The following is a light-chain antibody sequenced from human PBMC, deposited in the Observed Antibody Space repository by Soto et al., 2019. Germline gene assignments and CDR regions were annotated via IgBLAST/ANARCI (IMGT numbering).Light chain of an antibody. J-gene: IGKJ2*01. CDR3: QQRSNWPPYT. CDR1: QSVSSY. CDR2: DAS. Sequence: EIVLTQSPATLSLSPGERATLSCRASQSVSSYLAWYQQKPGQAPRLLIYDASNRATGIPARFSGSGSGTDFTLTVSRLEPEDLAVYYCQQRSNWPPYTFVQGTKLEIK. V-gene: IGKV3-11*01.